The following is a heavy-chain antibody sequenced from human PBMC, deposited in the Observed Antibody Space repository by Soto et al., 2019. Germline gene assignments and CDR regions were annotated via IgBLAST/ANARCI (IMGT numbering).Heavy chain of an antibody. V-gene: IGHV3-33*01. D-gene: IGHD2-21*02. CDR3: ARVRGGGNSLGY. J-gene: IGHJ4*02. CDR2: IWYDGSNK. CDR1: GFTFSSYG. Sequence: QVQLVESGGGVVQPGRSLRLSFAASGFTFSSYGMHWVRQAPGKGLGWGAGIWYDGSNKYYADSVKGRCTISRDNSKNTLYLQMNSLRAEDRGVYYCARVRGGGNSLGYWGQGALVTVSS.